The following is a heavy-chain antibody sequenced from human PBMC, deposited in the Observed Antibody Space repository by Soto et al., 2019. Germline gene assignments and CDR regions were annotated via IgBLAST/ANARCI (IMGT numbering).Heavy chain of an antibody. D-gene: IGHD6-13*01. CDR2: ISGDGGST. CDR3: AKDPGGDSIAATYSFDY. J-gene: IGHJ4*02. CDR1: GFTFDDYA. V-gene: IGHV3-43*02. Sequence: GESLKISCAASGFTFDDYAMHWVRQAPGKGLEWVSLISGDGGSTYYADSVKGRFTISRDNSKNSLYLQMNSLRTEDTALYYCAKDPGGDSIAATYSFDYWGQGTLVTVSS.